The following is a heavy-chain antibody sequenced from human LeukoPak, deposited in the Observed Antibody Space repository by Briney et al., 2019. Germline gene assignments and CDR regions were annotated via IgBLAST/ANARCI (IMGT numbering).Heavy chain of an antibody. CDR2: ISGSGGST. CDR1: GFTFSSYA. J-gene: IGHJ4*02. V-gene: IGHV3-23*01. Sequence: TGGSLRLSCAASGFTFSSYAMSWVRQAPGKGLEWVPAISGSGGSTYYADSVKGRFTISRDNSKNTLYLQMNSLRAEDTAVYYCAKAPSRTLEVAATFFDYWGQGTLVTVSS. D-gene: IGHD2-15*01. CDR3: AKAPSRTLEVAATFFDY.